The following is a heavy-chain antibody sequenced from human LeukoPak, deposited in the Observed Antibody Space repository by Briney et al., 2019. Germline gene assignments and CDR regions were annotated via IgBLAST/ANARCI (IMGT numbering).Heavy chain of an antibody. CDR1: GYSISSGYY. V-gene: IGHV4-38-2*01. J-gene: IGHJ4*02. D-gene: IGHD6-6*01. CDR3: ARSSIAARGTPDY. CDR2: IYHSGST. Sequence: PSETLSLTCAVSGYSISSGYYWGWIRQPPGRGLEWIGSIYHSGSTYYNPSLKSRVTISVDTPKNQFSLKLSSVTAADTAVYYCARSSIAARGTPDYWGQGTLVTVSS.